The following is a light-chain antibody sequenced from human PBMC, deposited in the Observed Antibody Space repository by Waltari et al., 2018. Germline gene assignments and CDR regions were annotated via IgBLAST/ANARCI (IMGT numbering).Light chain of an antibody. CDR3: QQYGSSLSIT. CDR2: DAS. J-gene: IGKJ5*01. V-gene: IGKV3-20*01. CDR1: QSVSSSY. Sequence: MVLTPSPGTLSLSPGERATLSCRASQSVSSSYLAWYQQKFGQAPRLLIYDASSRATGIPDRFSGSGSGTDFTLTISRLEPEDFAVYYCQQYGSSLSITFGQGTRLEIK.